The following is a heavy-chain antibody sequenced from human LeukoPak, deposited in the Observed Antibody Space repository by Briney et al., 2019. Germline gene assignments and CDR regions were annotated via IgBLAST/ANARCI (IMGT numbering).Heavy chain of an antibody. CDR2: IYTSGST. Sequence: PSETLSLTCTVSGASIRSYSWSWIRQPAGKGLEWIGHIYTSGSTNYNPSLKSRVTMPVDTSNNQFSLKLNSVTAADTAVYYCARTYDSPGYYSPDYYYMDVWGKGTTVTISS. CDR3: ARTYDSPGYYSPDYYYMDV. CDR1: GASIRSYS. V-gene: IGHV4-4*07. J-gene: IGHJ6*03. D-gene: IGHD3-22*01.